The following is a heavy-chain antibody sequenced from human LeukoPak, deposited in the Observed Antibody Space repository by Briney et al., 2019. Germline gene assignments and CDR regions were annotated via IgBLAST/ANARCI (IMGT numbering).Heavy chain of an antibody. Sequence: PSETLSLTCTVSGGSITHYYWNWMRQPPGRGLEWIGYILKSGSSNYDPSLKSRVTISLDTSQNQFSLNLRSVTAADTAVYYRASGEDSAKTAYWGQGTLVTVSS. CDR2: ILKSGSS. J-gene: IGHJ4*02. CDR1: GGSITHYY. V-gene: IGHV4-4*09. CDR3: ASGEDSAKTAY. D-gene: IGHD3-3*01.